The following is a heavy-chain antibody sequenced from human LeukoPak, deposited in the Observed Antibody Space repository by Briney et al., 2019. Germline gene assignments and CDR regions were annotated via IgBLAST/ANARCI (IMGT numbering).Heavy chain of an antibody. CDR3: ARHPTKWELRLSLDY. D-gene: IGHD1-26*01. CDR1: GGSISSSSYY. Sequence: SETLSLTCTVPGGSISSSSYYWGWIRQPPGKGLEWIGEVNHSGSTNFNPSLKSRVTISVDTSKNQFSLKMNSMTAADTAVYYCARHPTKWELRLSLDYWGQGILVTVSS. J-gene: IGHJ4*02. V-gene: IGHV4-39*01. CDR2: VNHSGST.